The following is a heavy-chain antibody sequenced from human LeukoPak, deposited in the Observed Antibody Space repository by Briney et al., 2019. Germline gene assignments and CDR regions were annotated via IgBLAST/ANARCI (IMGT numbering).Heavy chain of an antibody. CDR2: INHSGST. CDR1: GGSFSGYY. D-gene: IGHD3-22*01. J-gene: IGHJ3*02. Sequence: SETLSLTCAVYGGSFSGYYWSWIRQPPGKGLEWIGEINHSGSTNYNPSLKSRVTISVDTSKNQFSLKLSSVTAADTAVYYCARVLSYDSSAEAFDIWGQGTMVTVFS. V-gene: IGHV4-34*01. CDR3: ARVLSYDSSAEAFDI.